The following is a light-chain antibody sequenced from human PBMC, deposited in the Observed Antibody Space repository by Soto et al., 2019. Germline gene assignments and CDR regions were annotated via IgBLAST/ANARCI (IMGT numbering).Light chain of an antibody. CDR3: QQANSFPLT. CDR1: QGIRSW. V-gene: IGKV1-12*01. Sequence: DIQMTQSPSSVSASVGDRVTITCRASQGIRSWLAWYQPKPGKAPKLLIYEASSLQSGAPSRFSGSGSGTDFPLTISSLQPEDFATYYCQQANSFPLTFGGGTKVEIK. J-gene: IGKJ4*01. CDR2: EAS.